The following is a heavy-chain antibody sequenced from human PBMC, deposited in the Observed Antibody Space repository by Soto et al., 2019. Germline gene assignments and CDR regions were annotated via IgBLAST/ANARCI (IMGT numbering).Heavy chain of an antibody. CDR3: ARVPTTVTHPKSPFLVDRDVKDESFAP. J-gene: IGHJ5*02. CDR2: ISDSGNT. Sequence: QVQLLESGPRLVNPSETLSLTCSVSGGSPSSNNWTWFRQPPGKGLEWIGCISDSGNTYYNPSLQSRVTISIDTSTNQFLLDLTSVTTADTAVYYCARVPTTVTHPKSPFLVDRDVKDESFAPWGQGTLVIVSS. V-gene: IGHV4-59*01. D-gene: IGHD4-17*01. CDR1: GGSPSSNN.